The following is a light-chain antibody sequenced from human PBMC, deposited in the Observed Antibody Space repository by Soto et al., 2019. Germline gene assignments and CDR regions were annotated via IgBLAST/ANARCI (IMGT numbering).Light chain of an antibody. CDR1: QSVSSN. J-gene: IGKJ5*01. CDR3: KQYNNWPLT. V-gene: IGKV3-15*01. Sequence: EIVLTQSPATLSVSPGERATLSCRASQSVSSNLAWYQQKPGQAPRLLIYGAYSRATGIPVRFSGSGSGTEFTLTISSLQSEDFAVYYCKQYNNWPLTFGQGTRLEIK. CDR2: GAY.